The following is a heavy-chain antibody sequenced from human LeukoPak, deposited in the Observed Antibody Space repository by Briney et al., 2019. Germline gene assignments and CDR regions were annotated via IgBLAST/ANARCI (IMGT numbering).Heavy chain of an antibody. Sequence: SGPTLVNPTQTLTLTCTFSGFSLSTSGVGVGWIRQPPGKALEWLGFISWDDDKRYSPSLKSRLTITKDTSKNQVVLTMTNLDPVDTATYYCAHTSLKKYSSGWYNYFDYWGQGTLVTVS. J-gene: IGHJ4*02. CDR2: ISWDDDK. V-gene: IGHV2-5*02. CDR3: AHTSLKKYSSGWYNYFDY. CDR1: GFSLSTSGVG. D-gene: IGHD6-19*01.